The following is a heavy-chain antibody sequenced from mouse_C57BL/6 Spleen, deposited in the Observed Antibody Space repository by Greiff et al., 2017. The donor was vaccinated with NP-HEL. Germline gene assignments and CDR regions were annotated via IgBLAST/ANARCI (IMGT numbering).Heavy chain of an antibody. CDR1: GYSFSSSW. J-gene: IGHJ4*01. V-gene: IGHV1-82*01. D-gene: IGHD2-4*01. CDR2: IYPGDGDT. Sequence: QVQLQQSGPELVKPGASVKISCKASGYSFSSSWMNWVKQRPGKGLEWIGRIYPGDGDTNYNGKFKGKATLTADKSSSTAYMQLSSLTSEDSAVYFCSRDYEYDVISAMDYWGQGTSVTVSS. CDR3: SRDYEYDVISAMDY.